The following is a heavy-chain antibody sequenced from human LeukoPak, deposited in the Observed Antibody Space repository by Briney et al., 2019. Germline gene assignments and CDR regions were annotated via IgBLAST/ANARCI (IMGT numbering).Heavy chain of an antibody. D-gene: IGHD6-13*01. V-gene: IGHV4-59*01. CDR1: GGSISSYY. CDR2: IYYSGST. J-gene: IGHJ4*02. Sequence: SETLSLTCTVSGGSISSYYWSWIRQPSGKGLEWIGYIYYSGSTNYNPSLNSRVTISVDTSKNQFSLKLSSVTAADTAVYYCARAQWGIAAAGYDYWGQGTLVTVSS. CDR3: ARAQWGIAAAGYDY.